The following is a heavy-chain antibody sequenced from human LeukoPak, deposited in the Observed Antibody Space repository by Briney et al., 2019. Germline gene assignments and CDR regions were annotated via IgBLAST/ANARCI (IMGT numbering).Heavy chain of an antibody. CDR2: IHYSGST. J-gene: IGHJ4*02. D-gene: IGHD6-13*01. Sequence: PSETLSLTCTVSGGSISSYYWSWIRQPPGKGLEWIGYIHYSGSTNYNPSLKSRVTISVDTSKNQFSLKLSSVTAADTAVYYCARDGTAGQQVFDYWGQGTLVTVSS. V-gene: IGHV4-59*12. CDR1: GGSISSYY. CDR3: ARDGTAGQQVFDY.